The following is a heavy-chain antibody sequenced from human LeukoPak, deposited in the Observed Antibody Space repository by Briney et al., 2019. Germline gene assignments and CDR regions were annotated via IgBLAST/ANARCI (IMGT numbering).Heavy chain of an antibody. CDR1: GFTFNNYA. CDR2: ISGSGGST. J-gene: IGHJ6*03. V-gene: IGHV3-23*01. Sequence: GGSLRLSCAASGFTFNNYAMSWVRQAPGKGLELVSTISGSGGSTYYADSVKGRVTISRDNSKNTLYLQMNSLRAEDTAVYYCAKNILSSSYPNYMDVWGKGTTVTVSS. D-gene: IGHD3-22*01. CDR3: AKNILSSSYPNYMDV.